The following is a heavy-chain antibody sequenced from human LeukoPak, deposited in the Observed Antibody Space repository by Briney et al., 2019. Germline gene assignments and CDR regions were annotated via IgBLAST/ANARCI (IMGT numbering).Heavy chain of an antibody. CDR2: INYSGDT. Sequence: SETLSLTCPVSGGSINNYYWGWLRQPPGKGLEWIGYINYSGDTSSNPCLKSRLPISIDASRRQFSLRLTSVTAADTAVYFCARIYAGGCFCDFWGQGTLVTVSS. CDR3: ARIYAGGCFCDF. D-gene: IGHD3-10*01. V-gene: IGHV4-59*08. J-gene: IGHJ4*02. CDR1: GGSINNYY.